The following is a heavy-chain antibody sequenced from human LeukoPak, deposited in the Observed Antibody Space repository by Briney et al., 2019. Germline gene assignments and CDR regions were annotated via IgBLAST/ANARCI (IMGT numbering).Heavy chain of an antibody. CDR2: IYYSGST. D-gene: IGHD2-21*02. CDR3: ARELRNIVVVTAHMHRYYYMDV. V-gene: IGHV4-39*07. J-gene: IGHJ6*03. Sequence: SETLSLTCTVSGGSISSSSYYWGWIRQPPGKGLEWIGSIYYSGSTYYNPSLKSRVTISVDTSKNQFSLKLSSVTAADTAVYYCARELRNIVVVTAHMHRYYYMDVWGKGTTVTVSS. CDR1: GGSISSSSYY.